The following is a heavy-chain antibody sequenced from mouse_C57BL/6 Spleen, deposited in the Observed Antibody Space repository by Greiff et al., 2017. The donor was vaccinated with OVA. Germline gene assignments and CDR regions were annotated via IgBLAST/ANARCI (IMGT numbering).Heavy chain of an antibody. D-gene: IGHD3-3*01. CDR3: ARRALSKDY. CDR2: IYPGDGDT. Sequence: VQLVESGPELVKPGASVKISCKASGYAFSSSWMNWVKQRPGKGLEWIGRIYPGDGDTNYNGKFKGKATMTADKSSSTAYMQLSSLTSEDSAVYFCARRALSKDYWGQGTSVTVSS. V-gene: IGHV1-82*01. CDR1: GYAFSSSW. J-gene: IGHJ4*01.